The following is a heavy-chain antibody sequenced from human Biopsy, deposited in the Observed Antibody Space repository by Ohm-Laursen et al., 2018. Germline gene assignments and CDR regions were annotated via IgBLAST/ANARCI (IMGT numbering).Heavy chain of an antibody. CDR3: ARHSLDDFWSGAHYYFDY. CDR1: GGSISSRNHY. CDR2: VYYSGST. J-gene: IGHJ4*02. D-gene: IGHD3-3*01. V-gene: IGHV4-39*01. Sequence: SETLSLTCSVSGGSISSRNHYWGWLRQPPGKVLEWIGHVYYSGSTFYNSSLESRVTVSVDTSKNQFHLRLTSMSASDAAVYYCARHSLDDFWSGAHYYFDYWGLGTLVTVSS.